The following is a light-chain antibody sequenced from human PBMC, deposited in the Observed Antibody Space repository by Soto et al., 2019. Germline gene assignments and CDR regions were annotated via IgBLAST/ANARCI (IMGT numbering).Light chain of an antibody. CDR1: SSDVGGYNL. Sequence: QSVLTQPASVSGSPGQSITISCTGTSSDVGGYNLVSWYQQYPDKAPKLMIFDVNTRPSGVSNRFSGSKSGNTASLTISVLQAEDEADYYCSSYKSSSTLPYVFGTGTKLTVL. J-gene: IGLJ1*01. CDR2: DVN. CDR3: SSYKSSSTLPYV. V-gene: IGLV2-14*01.